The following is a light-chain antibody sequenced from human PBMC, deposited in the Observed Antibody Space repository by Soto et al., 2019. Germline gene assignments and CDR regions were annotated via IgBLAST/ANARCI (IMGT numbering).Light chain of an antibody. CDR1: QDIAIY. CDR2: AAS. CDR3: QQLRMYPST. V-gene: IGKV1-9*01. Sequence: IPCTQSPSSLSASVGDRVTITCRASQDIAIYLAWYQQKPGEAPKLLIYAASTLYGGVPSRFSGSGSGTDFALTITRLQAEDFATYSCQQLRMYPSTFGGGTKVEI. J-gene: IGKJ4*01.